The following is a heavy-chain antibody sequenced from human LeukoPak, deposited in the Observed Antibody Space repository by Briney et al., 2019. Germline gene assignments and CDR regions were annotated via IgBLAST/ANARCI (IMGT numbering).Heavy chain of an antibody. CDR3: TTEYYYDSSGYYEYFQH. J-gene: IGHJ1*01. D-gene: IGHD3-22*01. CDR2: IKSKTDGGTT. V-gene: IGHV3-15*01. Sequence: GGSLRLSCAASGFTFSNAWMSWVRQAPGKGLEWVGRIKSKTDGGTTDYAAPVKGRFTISRDDSKNTLYLQMNSLKTEDTAVYYCTTEYYYDSSGYYEYFQHWGQGTLVTAPS. CDR1: GFTFSNAW.